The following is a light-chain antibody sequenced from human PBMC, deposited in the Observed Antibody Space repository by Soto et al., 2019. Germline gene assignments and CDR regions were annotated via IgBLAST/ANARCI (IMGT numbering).Light chain of an antibody. V-gene: IGKV1-39*01. CDR2: AAS. J-gene: IGKJ1*01. CDR3: QQSSSTPWT. Sequence: DIQMTQSPSSLSASVGDRVTITCRAGQSISSYFNWYQQKPGRAPKLLISAASSLQSGVPSRFSGSGSGTDFTLTISSLHPEDFATYYCQQSSSTPWTFGQGTKVDIK. CDR1: QSISSY.